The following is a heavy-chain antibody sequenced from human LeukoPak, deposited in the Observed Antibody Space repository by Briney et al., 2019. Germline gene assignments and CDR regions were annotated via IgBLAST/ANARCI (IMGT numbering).Heavy chain of an antibody. V-gene: IGHV3-23*01. CDR3: ARERVGAYYYGSGSAIDY. D-gene: IGHD3-10*01. Sequence: GGSLRLSCAASEFTFRSYAMSWVRQAPGKGLEWVSAISGSGGSTYYADSVKGRFTISRDNSENTLYLQMNSLRAEDTAVYYCARERVGAYYYGSGSAIDYWGQGTLVTVSS. J-gene: IGHJ4*02. CDR2: ISGSGGST. CDR1: EFTFRSYA.